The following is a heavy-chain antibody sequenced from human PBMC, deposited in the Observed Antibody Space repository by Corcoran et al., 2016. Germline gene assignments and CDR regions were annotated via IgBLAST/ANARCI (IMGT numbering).Heavy chain of an antibody. CDR3: AMGGGYDILTGYYKYYYYGMDV. J-gene: IGHJ6*02. Sequence: QVQLVQSGAEVKKPGSSVKVSCKASGGTFSSYAISWVRQAPGQGLEWMGGIIPIFGTANYAQQFQGRVTITADESTSTAYMELSSLRSEDTAVYYCAMGGGYDILTGYYKYYYYGMDVWGQGTTVTVSS. D-gene: IGHD3-9*01. V-gene: IGHV1-69*01. CDR2: IIPIFGTA. CDR1: GGTFSSYA.